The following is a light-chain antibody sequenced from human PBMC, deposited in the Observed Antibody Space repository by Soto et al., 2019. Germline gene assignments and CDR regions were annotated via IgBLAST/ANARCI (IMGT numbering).Light chain of an antibody. J-gene: IGKJ5*01. CDR1: QSVSSF. CDR2: DTS. Sequence: EVVLTQSPATLPLSPGERATLSCRASQSVSSFLAWYQQKPGQAPRLLIYDTSNRATGIPARFSGSGAGTDFTLTISSLEPEDFAVYYCQQRNSRPSITFGQGTRLEIK. V-gene: IGKV3-11*01. CDR3: QQRNSRPSIT.